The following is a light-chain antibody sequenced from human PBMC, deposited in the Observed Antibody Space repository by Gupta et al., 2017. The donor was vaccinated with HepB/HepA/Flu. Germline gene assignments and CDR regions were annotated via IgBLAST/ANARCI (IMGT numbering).Light chain of an antibody. CDR3: QQSDSTPQT. J-gene: IGKJ1*01. CDR2: LVS. CDR1: QSIGRN. V-gene: IGKV1-39*01. Sequence: DIQMTQSPSSLSASVGDRVTITCRASQSIGRNLNWYQQKPGKAPNLLIYLVSNLQSGVPSRFSGSGSGTDFTLTISRLQPEDFASYYCQQSDSTPQTFGQWTKVEIK.